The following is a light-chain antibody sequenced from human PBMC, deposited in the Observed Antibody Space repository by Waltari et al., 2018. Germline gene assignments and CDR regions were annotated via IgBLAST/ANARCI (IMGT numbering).Light chain of an antibody. J-gene: IGLJ2*01. Sequence: QSVLTQPPSVSAAPGQRVTTSCPGRNSNIGNNYVSWYQQVPGTAPKLPIYDDNKRPSGIPDRFSGSKSGTSATLGITGLQTGDEADYYCGTWDSSLNIVEFGGGTKLTVL. V-gene: IGLV1-51*01. CDR1: NSNIGNNY. CDR3: GTWDSSLNIVE. CDR2: DDN.